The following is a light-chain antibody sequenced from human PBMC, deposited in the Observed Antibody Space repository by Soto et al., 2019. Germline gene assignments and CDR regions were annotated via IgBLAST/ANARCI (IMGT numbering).Light chain of an antibody. Sequence: DIQMTQSPSSLSASVGDRVTITCRASESIRNNLNWYQQKPGKAPKLLIYAASTLQSRIPSRFSGDGSATEFTHTIVSLQPEDFITYYCQQTYSTPRGAFGQGTKVQFK. CDR1: ESIRNN. CDR3: QQTYSTPRGA. CDR2: AAS. J-gene: IGKJ1*01. V-gene: IGKV1-39*01.